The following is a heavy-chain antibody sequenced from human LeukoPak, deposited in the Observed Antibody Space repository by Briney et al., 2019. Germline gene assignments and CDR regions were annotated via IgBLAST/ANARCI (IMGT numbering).Heavy chain of an antibody. CDR1: GFTFSSYS. Sequence: TGGSLRLSCAASGFTFSSYSMNWVRQAPGKGLEWVSSISSSSSYIYYADSVKGRFTISRDNAKNSLYLQMNGLRAEDTAVYYCANLEWDDRDHWGQGTLVTVSS. CDR2: ISSSSSYI. J-gene: IGHJ4*02. D-gene: IGHD1-26*01. V-gene: IGHV3-21*01. CDR3: ANLEWDDRDH.